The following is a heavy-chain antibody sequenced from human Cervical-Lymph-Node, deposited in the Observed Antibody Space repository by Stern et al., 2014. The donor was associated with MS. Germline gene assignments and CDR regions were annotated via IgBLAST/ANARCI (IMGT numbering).Heavy chain of an antibody. CDR1: GFNFSSYA. V-gene: IGHV3-30-3*01. CDR2: ISYDGIKA. CDR3: ARDLVWFGELDWGAMDV. Sequence: VQLVESGGGVVQPGRALRLSCAATGFNFSSYAMQWVRQAPGKGLEWLAVISYDGIKAYYAESVKGRFTVSRDNSKNTLFLQVNSLKPEDTAEYYCARDLVWFGELDWGAMDVWGHGTTVTVSS. J-gene: IGHJ6*02. D-gene: IGHD3-10*01.